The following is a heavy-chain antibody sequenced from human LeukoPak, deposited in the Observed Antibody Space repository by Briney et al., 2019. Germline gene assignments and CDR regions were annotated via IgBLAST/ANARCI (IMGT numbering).Heavy chain of an antibody. V-gene: IGHV4-61*02. CDR2: IYTSGST. CDR1: GGSISSGSYY. D-gene: IGHD2/OR15-2a*01. Sequence: SETLSLTCTVSGGSISSGSYYWSWIRQPAGKGLEWIGRIYTSGSTNYNPSLKSRVTISVDTSKNQCSLKLSSVTAADTAVYYCARVEYGWFDPWGQGTLVTVSS. J-gene: IGHJ5*02. CDR3: ARVEYGWFDP.